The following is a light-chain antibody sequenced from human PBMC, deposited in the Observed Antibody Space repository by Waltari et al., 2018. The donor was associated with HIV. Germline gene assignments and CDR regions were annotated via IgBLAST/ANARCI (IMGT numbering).Light chain of an antibody. CDR2: DFS. V-gene: IGLV2-11*01. CDR1: SSDVGGYNY. Sequence: QSALTQPRSVSGSPGQSVTISCTGNSSDVGGYNYVSWYQHHPGNAPKLMISDFSKRPSGVPDRFSGSKSGNTASLTISGLHAEDEADFYCCSYAGDYTFRFGGGTKLTVL. CDR3: CSYAGDYTFR. J-gene: IGLJ3*02.